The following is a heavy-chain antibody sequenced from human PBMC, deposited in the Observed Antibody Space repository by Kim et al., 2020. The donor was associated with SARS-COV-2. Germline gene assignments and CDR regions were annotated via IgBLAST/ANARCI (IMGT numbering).Heavy chain of an antibody. Sequence: ASVKVSCKASGYTFTSYAMHWVRQAPGQRLEWMGWINACNGNTKYSQKFQGRVTITRDTSASTAYMELSSLRSEDTAVYYCAREGVPAYYDFWSGYFDYWGQGTLVTVSS. J-gene: IGHJ4*02. D-gene: IGHD3-3*01. CDR2: INACNGNT. V-gene: IGHV1-3*01. CDR1: GYTFTSYA. CDR3: AREGVPAYYDFWSGYFDY.